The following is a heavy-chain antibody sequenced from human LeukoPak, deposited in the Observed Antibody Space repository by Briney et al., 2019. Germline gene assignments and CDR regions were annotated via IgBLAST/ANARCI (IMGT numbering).Heavy chain of an antibody. J-gene: IGHJ4*02. CDR1: GFTFSSYW. CDR2: IKQDGSEK. V-gene: IGHV3-7*01. CDR3: AREGQDIVVVPEDY. D-gene: IGHD2-2*01. Sequence: GSLRLSCAASGFTFSSYWMSWVRQAPGKGLEWVANIKQDGSEKCYVDSVKGRFTISRDNAKNSLYPQMNSLRAEDTAVYYCAREGQDIVVVPEDYWGQGTLVTVSS.